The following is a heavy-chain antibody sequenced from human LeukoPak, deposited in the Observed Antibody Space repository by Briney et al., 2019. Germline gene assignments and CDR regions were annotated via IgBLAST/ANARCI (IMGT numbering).Heavy chain of an antibody. J-gene: IGHJ4*02. CDR1: GGSFSGYY. D-gene: IGHD6-19*01. CDR3: ARGSQWPEGEYYFDY. V-gene: IGHV4-34*01. CDR2: INHSGST. Sequence: SETLSLTCAVYGGSFSGYYWSWIRQPPGMGLEWIGEINHSGSTNYNPSLKSRVTISVDTSKNQFSLKLSSVTAADTAVYYCARGSQWPEGEYYFDYWGQGTLVTVSS.